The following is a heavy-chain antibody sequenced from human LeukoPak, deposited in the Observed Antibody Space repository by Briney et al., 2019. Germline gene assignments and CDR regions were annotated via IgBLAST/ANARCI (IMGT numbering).Heavy chain of an antibody. CDR2: ISGSVGST. CDR3: ANLNGFNCSSTSCYRTGGSTDDY. Sequence: PGGSLRLSCAASGFTFSSYAMSWVRQAPGKGLEWVSAISGSVGSTYYADSVKGRFTISRDNSKNTLYLQMNSLRAEDTAVYYCANLNGFNCSSTSCYRTGGSTDDYWGQGTLVTVSS. D-gene: IGHD2-2*02. CDR1: GFTFSSYA. V-gene: IGHV3-23*01. J-gene: IGHJ4*02.